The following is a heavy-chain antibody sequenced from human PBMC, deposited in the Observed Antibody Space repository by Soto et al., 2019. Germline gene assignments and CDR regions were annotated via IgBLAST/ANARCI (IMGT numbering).Heavy chain of an antibody. Sequence: ASVKVSCKASGYTFTSYYLHWVGKAPGQVLEWMGIINPSGGSTSYAQKFQGRVTITRDTSTSTVYMELSSLGSEDTAVYYCARHGVTVDYYDCSGYYPDYWGQGT. CDR2: INPSGGST. CDR3: ARHGVTVDYYDCSGYYPDY. CDR1: GYTFTSYY. D-gene: IGHD3-22*01. V-gene: IGHV1-46*01. J-gene: IGHJ4*02.